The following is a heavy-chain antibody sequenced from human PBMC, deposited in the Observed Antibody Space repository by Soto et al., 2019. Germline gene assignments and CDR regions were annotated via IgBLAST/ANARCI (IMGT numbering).Heavy chain of an antibody. CDR1: GGSFTSNNW. Sequence: QVQLQESGPGLVKPSGTLSLICAVSGGSFTSNNWWTWVRQPPGQGLEWIGEIYRTGSTNYNPSLKSRVTISLDKSENQFSLKVTSLTAADTAVYYCASRDPGTSVDYWGQGTLVTVSS. V-gene: IGHV4-4*02. J-gene: IGHJ4*02. CDR2: IYRTGST. D-gene: IGHD1-7*01. CDR3: ASRDPGTSVDY.